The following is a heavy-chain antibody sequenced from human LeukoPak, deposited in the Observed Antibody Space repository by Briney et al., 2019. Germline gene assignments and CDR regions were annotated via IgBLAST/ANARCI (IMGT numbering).Heavy chain of an antibody. D-gene: IGHD5-18*01. CDR1: GGSFSGYY. CDR3: ARGLLRIQLWRFDY. CDR2: INHSGST. V-gene: IGHV4-34*01. J-gene: IGHJ4*02. Sequence: SETLSLTCAVYGGSFSGYYRSWIRQPPGKGLEWIGEINHSGSTNYNPSLKSRVTISVDTSKNQFSLKLSSVTAADTAVYYCARGLLRIQLWRFDYWGQGTLVTVSS.